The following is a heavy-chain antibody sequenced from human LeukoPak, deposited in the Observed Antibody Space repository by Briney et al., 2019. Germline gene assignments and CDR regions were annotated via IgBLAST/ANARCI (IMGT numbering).Heavy chain of an antibody. Sequence: GGSLRLSCAASGXTVSSNYMSWVRQAPGKGLEWVSVIYSGGSTYYADFVKGRFTISRDNSKNTLYLQMNSLRAEDTAVYYCARDGGNLYWYFDLWGRGTLVTVSS. D-gene: IGHD4-23*01. V-gene: IGHV3-66*01. CDR2: IYSGGST. J-gene: IGHJ2*01. CDR1: GXTVSSNY. CDR3: ARDGGNLYWYFDL.